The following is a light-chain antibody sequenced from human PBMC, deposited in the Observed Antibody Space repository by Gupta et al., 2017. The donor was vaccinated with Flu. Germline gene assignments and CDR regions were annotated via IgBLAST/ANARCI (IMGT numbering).Light chain of an antibody. J-gene: IGLJ1*01. CDR2: ENN. CDR3: GTWDISLSAV. CDR1: SSNIGNNY. Sequence: KGTSSCSVSSSNIGNNYVSWYQQHPGTAHKLVIYENNKRPSGIPDRFSGSKSGTSATLGITGLQTGDEADYYCGTWDISLSAVFGTGTKVTVL. V-gene: IGLV1-51*02.